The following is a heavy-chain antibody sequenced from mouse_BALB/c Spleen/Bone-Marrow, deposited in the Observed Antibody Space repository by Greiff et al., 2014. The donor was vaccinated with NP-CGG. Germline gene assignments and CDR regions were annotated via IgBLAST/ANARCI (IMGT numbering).Heavy chain of an antibody. Sequence: QQSGPELVKPGASVKISCKASGYTFTDYYINWVKQKPGQGLEWIGWIYPGSGNTKFNERFKGKATLTVDTSSSTAYMQLSSLTSEDTAVYFCARILYWYFDVWGAGTTVTVSS. CDR3: ARILYWYFDV. V-gene: IGHV1-84*02. J-gene: IGHJ1*01. CDR2: IYPGSGNT. CDR1: GYTFTDYY.